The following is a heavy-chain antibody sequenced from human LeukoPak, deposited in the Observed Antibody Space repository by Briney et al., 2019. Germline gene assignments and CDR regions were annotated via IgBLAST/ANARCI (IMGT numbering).Heavy chain of an antibody. J-gene: IGHJ5*02. CDR2: IYYSGST. CDR1: GGSISSSSYY. Sequence: SETLSLTCTVSGGSISSSSYYWGWIRQPPGKGLEWIGSIYYSGSTYYNPSLKSRVTISVDTSKNQFSLKLSSVTAADTAVYYCARTYGSGSYGWFDPWGQGTLVTVSS. D-gene: IGHD3-10*01. V-gene: IGHV4-39*07. CDR3: ARTYGSGSYGWFDP.